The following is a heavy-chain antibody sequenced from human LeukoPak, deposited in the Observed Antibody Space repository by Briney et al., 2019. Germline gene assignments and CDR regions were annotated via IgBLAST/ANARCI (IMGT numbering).Heavy chain of an antibody. V-gene: IGHV3-21*01. Sequence: PGGSLRLSCVASELTFRNYSLNWVRQAPGKGLEWVSSISYSSSYKYYVDSVKGRFTISSDNAKKSLYLQMNSLRAEDTAIYYCARAPVIVMHDWYFDLWGRGTLVTVSS. CDR1: ELTFRNYS. CDR3: ARAPVIVMHDWYFDL. J-gene: IGHJ2*01. D-gene: IGHD3-22*01. CDR2: ISYSSSYK.